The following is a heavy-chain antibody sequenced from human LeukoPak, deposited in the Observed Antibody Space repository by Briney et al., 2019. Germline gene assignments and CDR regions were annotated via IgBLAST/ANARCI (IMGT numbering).Heavy chain of an antibody. D-gene: IGHD6-19*01. CDR2: INPSGGST. V-gene: IGHV1-46*01. J-gene: IGHJ4*02. CDR3: ARDAVQGIAVASFDY. CDR1: GYTFTCYY. Sequence: ASVKVSCKASGYTFTCYYMHWVRQAPGQGLEWMGIINPSGGSTSYAQKFQGRVTMNRDTSTSTVYMELSSLRSEDTAVYYCARDAVQGIAVASFDYWGKGTLVTVSS.